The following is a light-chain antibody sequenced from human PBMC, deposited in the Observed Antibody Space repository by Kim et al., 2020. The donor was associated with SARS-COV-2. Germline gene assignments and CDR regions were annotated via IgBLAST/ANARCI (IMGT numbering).Light chain of an antibody. J-gene: IGLJ2*01. CDR2: EVS. V-gene: IGLV2-8*01. CDR1: GSDVGGYNY. CDR3: SSYAGSKV. Sequence: PGKSVTISCTGTGSDVGGYNYVSWYQQHPGKAPRLMIYEVSKRPSGVPDRFSGSKSGNTASLTVSGLQAEDEADYYCSSYAGSKVFGGGTQLTVL.